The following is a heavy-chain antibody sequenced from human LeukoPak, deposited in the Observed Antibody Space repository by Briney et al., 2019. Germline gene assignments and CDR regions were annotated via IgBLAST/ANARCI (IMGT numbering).Heavy chain of an antibody. CDR3: ATFGVIVRNNYLDY. D-gene: IGHD3-3*01. CDR1: GFIFRSYA. V-gene: IGHV3-23*01. J-gene: IGHJ4*02. CDR2: ITANGDRT. Sequence: GGSLRLSCVGSGFIFRSYAVTWVRQAPGKGLEWVSSITANGDRTSYVDSVKGRFTISRDNSKNTLYLQMSSLRAEGTAVYYCATFGVIVRNNYLDYWGQGALVAVSS.